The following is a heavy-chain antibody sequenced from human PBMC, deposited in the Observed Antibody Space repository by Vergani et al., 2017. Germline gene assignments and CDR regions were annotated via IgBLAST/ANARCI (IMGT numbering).Heavy chain of an antibody. V-gene: IGHV3-73*02. CDR1: GFTFSGSA. D-gene: IGHD6-19*01. Sequence: EVQLVESGGGLVQPGGSLKLSCAASGFTFSGSAMHWVRQASGKGLEWVGRSRSKANSYATAYAASVKGRFTISRDDSKNTAYLQMNSLKTEDTAVYYCTRRGYSSGSGDYWGQGTLVTVSS. CDR2: SRSKANSYAT. CDR3: TRRGYSSGSGDY. J-gene: IGHJ4*02.